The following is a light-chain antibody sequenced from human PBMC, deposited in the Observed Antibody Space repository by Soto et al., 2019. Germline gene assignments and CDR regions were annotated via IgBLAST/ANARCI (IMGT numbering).Light chain of an antibody. J-gene: IGLJ1*01. CDR2: DVS. V-gene: IGLV2-14*01. CDR3: SSYTSSSGYV. CDR1: SSDVGGYNY. Sequence: QSVLTQPASVSGSPGQSITISCTGPSSDVGGYNYVSWYQQHPGKAPKLMIYDVSNRPSGVSNRFSGSKSGNTASLTISGLQAEDEADYYCSSYTSSSGYVFGTGTKVTV.